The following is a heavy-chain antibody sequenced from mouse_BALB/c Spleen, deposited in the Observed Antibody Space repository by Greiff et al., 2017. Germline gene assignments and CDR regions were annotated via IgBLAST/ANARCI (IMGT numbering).Heavy chain of an antibody. J-gene: IGHJ1*01. CDR1: GYTFTSYN. CDR2: IYPGNGDT. V-gene: IGHV1-12*01. CDR3: ARRRDWYFDV. Sequence: QVQLKQPGAELVKPGASVKMSCKASGYTFTSYNMHWVKQTPGQGLEWIGAIYPGNGDTSYNQKFKGKVTLTADKSSSTAYMQLSSLTSEDSAVYYCARRRDWYFDVWGAGTTVTVSS.